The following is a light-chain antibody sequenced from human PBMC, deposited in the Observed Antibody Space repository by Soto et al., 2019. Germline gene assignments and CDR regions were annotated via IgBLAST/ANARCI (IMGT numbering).Light chain of an antibody. J-gene: IGKJ1*01. Sequence: EIVLTQSPVTLSLSPGERATLSCRASESVNSAYLAWYQHRPAQAPRLLIYGASSRATGVPDRFSGSGSGTEFTLTITRLEPADFALYCCQQYGYSPWTFGLGTKMEIK. CDR3: QQYGYSPWT. V-gene: IGKV3-20*01. CDR2: GAS. CDR1: ESVNSAY.